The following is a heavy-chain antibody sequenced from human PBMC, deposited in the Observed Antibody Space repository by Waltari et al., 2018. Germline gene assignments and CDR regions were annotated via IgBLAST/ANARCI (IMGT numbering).Heavy chain of an antibody. D-gene: IGHD6-13*01. Sequence: QVQLQESGPGLVKPSETLSLTCTVSGYSITSGYYWGCIRQPPGKGLEWIGSIHHSGNTYYNPSLKGRLTISVDTSKNQFSLRLSSVTAADTAVYYCARAPMSGAATGTFDFLGLGSLVTVSP. CDR3: ARAPMSGAATGTFDF. CDR1: GYSITSGYY. V-gene: IGHV4-38-2*02. J-gene: IGHJ4*02. CDR2: IHHSGNT.